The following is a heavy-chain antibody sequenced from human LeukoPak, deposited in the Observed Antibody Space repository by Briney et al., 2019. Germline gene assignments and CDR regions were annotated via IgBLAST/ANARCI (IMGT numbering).Heavy chain of an antibody. D-gene: IGHD1-7*01. CDR1: GFTFRSYW. CDR2: VNIDGDST. V-gene: IGHV3-74*01. Sequence: PGGSLRLSCAASGFTFRSYWMRWVRQAPGKGLVWVSRVNIDGDSTYADSVRGRFTLSRDNAKNALYLEMTSLRGEDTGVYYCARDLERGTPFDYWGQGSLVIVSS. J-gene: IGHJ4*02. CDR3: ARDLERGTPFDY.